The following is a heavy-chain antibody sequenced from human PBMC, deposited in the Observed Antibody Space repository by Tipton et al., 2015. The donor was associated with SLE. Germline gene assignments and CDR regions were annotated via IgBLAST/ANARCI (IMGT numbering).Heavy chain of an antibody. J-gene: IGHJ4*02. D-gene: IGHD6-13*01. CDR3: ASVDLLAAAGTN. V-gene: IGHV4-39*07. Sequence: TLSLTCTVSGGSISSSSYYWGWIRQPPGKGLEWIGSIYHSGSTYYNPSLKSRVTISVDTSKNQFSLKLSSVTAADTAVYYCASVDLLAAAGTNWGQGTLVTVSS. CDR2: IYHSGST. CDR1: GGSISSSSYY.